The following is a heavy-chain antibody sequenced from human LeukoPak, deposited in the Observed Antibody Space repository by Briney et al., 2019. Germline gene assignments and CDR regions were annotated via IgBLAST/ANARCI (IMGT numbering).Heavy chain of an antibody. V-gene: IGHV1-69*05. CDR1: GYTFTSYG. CDR2: IIPIFGTP. Sequence: ASVKVSCKASGYTFTSYGISWVRQAPGQGLEWMGGIIPIFGTPNYAQKFQGRVTITTDESTSTAYMELSSLRFEDTAVYYCARGIAGSSWYWTHVYWGQGTLVTVSS. J-gene: IGHJ4*02. D-gene: IGHD6-13*01. CDR3: ARGIAGSSWYWTHVY.